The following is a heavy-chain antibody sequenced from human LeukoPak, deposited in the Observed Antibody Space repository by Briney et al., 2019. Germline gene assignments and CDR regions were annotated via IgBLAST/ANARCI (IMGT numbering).Heavy chain of an antibody. D-gene: IGHD4-17*01. CDR2: IYPGDSDT. CDR3: ARHRRTTVTTDYYYYYMDV. V-gene: IGHV5-51*01. CDR1: GYSFTSYW. J-gene: IGHJ6*03. Sequence: GESLKISCKGSGYSFTSYWIGWVRQMPGKGLEWMGIIYPGDSDTRYSPSFQGQVTISADKSISTAYLQWSSLKASDTAMYYCARHRRTTVTTDYYYYYMDVWGKGTTVTISS.